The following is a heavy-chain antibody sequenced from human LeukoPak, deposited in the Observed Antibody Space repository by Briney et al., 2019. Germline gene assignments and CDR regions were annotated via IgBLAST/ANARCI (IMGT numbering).Heavy chain of an antibody. CDR2: ISYDGSNK. D-gene: IGHD6-6*01. V-gene: IGHV3-30*18. CDR1: GFTFSSYE. CDR3: AKDGYSDSSGGFDY. Sequence: GGSLRLSCAASGFTFSSYEMNWVRQAPGKGLEWVAVISYDGSNKYYADSVKGRFTISRDNSKNTLYFQMNSLRADDTAVYYCAKDGYSDSSGGFDYWGQGTLVTVSS. J-gene: IGHJ4*02.